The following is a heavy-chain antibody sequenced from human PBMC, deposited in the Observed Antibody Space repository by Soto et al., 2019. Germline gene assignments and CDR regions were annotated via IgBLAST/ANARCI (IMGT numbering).Heavy chain of an antibody. J-gene: IGHJ5*02. V-gene: IGHV4-39*01. CDR3: ARGQLERRSNWFDP. D-gene: IGHD1-1*01. CDR1: GGSISSSSYY. Sequence: KASETLSLTCTVSGGSISSSSYYWGWIRQPPGKGLEWIGSIYYSGSTYYNPSLKSRVTISVDTSKNQFSLKLSSVTAADTAVYYCARGQLERRSNWFDPWGQGTLVTVSS. CDR2: IYYSGST.